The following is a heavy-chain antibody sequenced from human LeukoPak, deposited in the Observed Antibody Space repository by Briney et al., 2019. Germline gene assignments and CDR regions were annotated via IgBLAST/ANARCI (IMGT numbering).Heavy chain of an antibody. CDR2: ITTISHYI. V-gene: IGHV3-21*01. J-gene: IGHJ5*02. Sequence: GGSLRLSCAASGFTLSDYHMNWVRQAPGKGLEWLSSITTISHYIYYAGAVRGRFTISRDNTKNSLYLQMNSLRGEDTAVYYCARSGGPGTYHQLRYNWFDPWGQGTLVTVSS. CDR3: ARSGGPGTYHQLRYNWFDP. D-gene: IGHD3-10*01. CDR1: GFTLSDYH.